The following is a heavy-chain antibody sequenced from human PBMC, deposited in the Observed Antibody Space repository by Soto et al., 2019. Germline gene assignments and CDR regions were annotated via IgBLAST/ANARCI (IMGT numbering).Heavy chain of an antibody. J-gene: IGHJ3*02. Sequence: QVQLVQSGAEVKKPGASVKVSCKASGYTFTSYGISWVRQAPGQGLEWMGWNSAYNGNTNYAQKLQGRVTMTTDTSTSTAYMELRSLRSDDTAVYYCARDRITMIVVGPDAFDIWGQGTMVTVSS. CDR1: GYTFTSYG. CDR2: NSAYNGNT. V-gene: IGHV1-18*04. CDR3: ARDRITMIVVGPDAFDI. D-gene: IGHD3-22*01.